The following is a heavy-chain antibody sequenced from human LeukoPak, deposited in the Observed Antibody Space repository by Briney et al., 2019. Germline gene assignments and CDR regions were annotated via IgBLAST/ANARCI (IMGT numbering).Heavy chain of an antibody. D-gene: IGHD4-23*01. CDR3: AKDPPILRWSFDY. V-gene: IGHV3-23*01. Sequence: GGSLRLSCAASGFTFSTYAMSGVRRTSGKGLEWVSAITVGGGTTYYADSVKGRFTFSRDNSKNTLYLQMNSLRAEDTAVYYCAKDPPILRWSFDYWGQGTLVTVSS. CDR2: ITVGGGTT. J-gene: IGHJ4*02. CDR1: GFTFSTYA.